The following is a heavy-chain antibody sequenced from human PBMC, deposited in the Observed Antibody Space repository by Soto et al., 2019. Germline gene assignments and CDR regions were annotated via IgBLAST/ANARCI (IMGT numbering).Heavy chain of an antibody. J-gene: IGHJ3*02. V-gene: IGHV4-34*01. CDR2: INHSGST. Sequence: SETLSLTCAVYGGSFSGYYWSWIRQPPGKGLEWIGEINHSGSTNYNPSLKSRVTISVDTSKNQFSLKLSSVTAADTAVYYCARGSSSGWYDAFDIWGQGTMVTVSS. CDR1: GGSFSGYY. CDR3: ARGSSSGWYDAFDI. D-gene: IGHD6-19*01.